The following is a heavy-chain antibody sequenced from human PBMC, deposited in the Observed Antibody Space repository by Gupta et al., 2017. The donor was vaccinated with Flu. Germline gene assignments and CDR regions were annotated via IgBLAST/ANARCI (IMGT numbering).Heavy chain of an antibody. CDR3: AKHIVGDSGAY. D-gene: IGHD2-21*01. Sequence: WVRQAPGKGLEWVSGISGSADKTYYADSVKGRFTISRDNSENTLLLQMNSLRAEDTVLYYCAKHIVGDSGAYWGQGTLVTVSS. J-gene: IGHJ4*02. CDR2: ISGSADKT. V-gene: IGHV3-23*01.